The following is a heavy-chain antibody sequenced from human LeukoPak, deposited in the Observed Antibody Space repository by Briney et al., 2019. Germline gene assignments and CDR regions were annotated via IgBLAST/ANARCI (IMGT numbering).Heavy chain of an antibody. CDR3: AREGPIVGATHLVDY. D-gene: IGHD1-26*01. Sequence: GASAKVSCKASGYTFTDYYVHWVRQAPGQGLEWMGWINPNSGGTNYAQKFQGRVTMTRDTSISTAYMELSRLRSDDTAVYYCAREGPIVGATHLVDYWGQGTLVTVSS. CDR1: GYTFTDYY. CDR2: INPNSGGT. V-gene: IGHV1-2*02. J-gene: IGHJ4*02.